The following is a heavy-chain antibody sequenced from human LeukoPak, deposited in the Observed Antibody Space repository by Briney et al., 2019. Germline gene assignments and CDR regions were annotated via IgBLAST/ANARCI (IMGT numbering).Heavy chain of an antibody. CDR1: GFTFDGYA. J-gene: IGHJ4*02. D-gene: IGHD6-6*01. V-gene: IGHV3-43*02. Sequence: PGGSLRLSCAASGFTFDGYAMHWVRQAPGKGLEWVSLISGDGGSTYYADSVKGRFTISRDNSKNSLYLQMNSLRTEDTALYYCAKDYSSSSPLDYWGQGTLVTVSS. CDR2: ISGDGGST. CDR3: AKDYSSSSPLDY.